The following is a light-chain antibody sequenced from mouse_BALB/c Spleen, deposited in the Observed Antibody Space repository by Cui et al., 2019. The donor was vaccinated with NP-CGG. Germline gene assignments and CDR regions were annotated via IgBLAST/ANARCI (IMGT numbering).Light chain of an antibody. CDR1: TGAVTTTNY. CDR3: ALWYSNHWV. CDR2: GTN. V-gene: IGLV1*01. Sequence: QAVVTAESALTTSPGETVTLTCRSSTGAVTTTNYANWVQEKPDHFFTGLIGGTNNRAPGVPARFSGSLIGDKAALTITGAQTEDEAIYFCALWYSNHWVFGGGTKLTVL. J-gene: IGLJ1*01.